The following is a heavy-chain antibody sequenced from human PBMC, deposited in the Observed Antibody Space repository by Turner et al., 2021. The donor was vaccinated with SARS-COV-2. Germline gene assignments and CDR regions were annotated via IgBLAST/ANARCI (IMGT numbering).Heavy chain of an antibody. D-gene: IGHD3-10*01. CDR2: IYYSGTT. J-gene: IGHJ4*02. CDR1: SGSISSSSYF. V-gene: IGHV4-39*01. Sequence: QVQLQESGPGLVKPSETPSLTCTVSSGSISSSSYFWGWIRQPPTKELEWIGSIYYSGTTYSNPSLKSRVSLSIDPSKNQFSLNLTSVTAADTGLFYCARQAAGQGLDYWGRGILVTVSS. CDR3: ARQAAGQGLDY.